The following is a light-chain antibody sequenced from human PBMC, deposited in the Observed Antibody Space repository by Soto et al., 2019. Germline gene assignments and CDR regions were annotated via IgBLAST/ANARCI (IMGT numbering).Light chain of an antibody. V-gene: IGLV2-11*01. CDR1: SSDVGGYNY. CDR2: DVS. J-gene: IGLJ1*01. Sequence: QSVLTQPRSVSGSPGQSVTISCTGTSSDVGGYNYVSWYQQHPGKAPKLMIYDVSKRPSGVPDRFSGSKSGNTASLTISGLQAEDEADYSCCSYAGSYTFVFGIGTKVTVL. CDR3: CSYAGSYTFV.